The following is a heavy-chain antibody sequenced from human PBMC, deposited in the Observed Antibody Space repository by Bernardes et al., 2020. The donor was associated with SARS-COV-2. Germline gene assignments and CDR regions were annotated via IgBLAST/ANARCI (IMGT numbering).Heavy chain of an antibody. CDR1: GFMFSGYA. Sequence: GGSLRLSCASSGFMFSGYAMQWVRQGPGKGLEWVSSISSGSTYTDYADSVKGRFTISRDNAKNSLFLQMSSLRAEDTAVYYCARDLSMLRGTIKINSWGQRHLLTVSS. V-gene: IGHV3-21*01. J-gene: IGHJ4*02. CDR3: ARDLSMLRGTIKINS. CDR2: ISSGSTYT. D-gene: IGHD3-10*01.